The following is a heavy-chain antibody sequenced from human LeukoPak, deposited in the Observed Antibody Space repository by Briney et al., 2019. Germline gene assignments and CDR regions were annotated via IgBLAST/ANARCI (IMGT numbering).Heavy chain of an antibody. J-gene: IGHJ4*02. CDR2: ISSSSSTI. CDR1: GFTFSSYN. V-gene: IGHV3-48*04. CDR3: ATARENYDFWSGYFAY. Sequence: GGSLRLSCAASGFTFSSYNMNWVRQAPGKGLEWVSYISSSSSTIYYADSVKGRFTISRDNAKHSLYLHMNSLRAEDTAVYYCATARENYDFWSGYFAYWGQGILVTVSS. D-gene: IGHD3-3*01.